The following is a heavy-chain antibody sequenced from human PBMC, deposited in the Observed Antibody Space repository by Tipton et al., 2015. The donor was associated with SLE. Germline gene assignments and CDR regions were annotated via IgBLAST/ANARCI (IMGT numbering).Heavy chain of an antibody. CDR2: VYGGGAT. D-gene: IGHD2/OR15-2a*01. CDR3: AAYPLSRGPLLDGFYI. CDR1: GDSISSNNYY. J-gene: IGHJ3*02. Sequence: TLSLTCTVSGDSISSNNYYWTWIRQPAGKRLEWIGRVYGGGATDYNPSFKSRVTISVDSSKNQVSLQLNAVTAADTAVYYCAAYPLSRGPLLDGFYIWGPDIMVTVSS. V-gene: IGHV4-61*02.